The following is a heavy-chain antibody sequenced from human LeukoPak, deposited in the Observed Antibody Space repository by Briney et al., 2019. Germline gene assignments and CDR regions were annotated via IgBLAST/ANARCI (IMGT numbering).Heavy chain of an antibody. D-gene: IGHD3-10*01. V-gene: IGHV1-18*04. J-gene: IGHJ4*02. CDR3: ARLVSYFGSGSYYSDY. Sequence: GASVKVSCKASGYTFTGYYMHWVRQAPGQGLEWVGWISAYNDNTRYAQKFQDRVTMTTDTSTSTAYMELRSLRSDDTAVYYCARLVSYFGSGSYYSDYWGQGTLVTVAS. CDR2: ISAYNDNT. CDR1: GYTFTGYY.